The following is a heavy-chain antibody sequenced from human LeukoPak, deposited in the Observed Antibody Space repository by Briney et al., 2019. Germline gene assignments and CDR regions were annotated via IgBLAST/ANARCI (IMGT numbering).Heavy chain of an antibody. D-gene: IGHD3-22*01. CDR2: INHSGST. V-gene: IGHV4-34*01. J-gene: IGHJ4*02. Sequence: SETLSLTCAVYGGSFSGYYWSWIHQPPGKGLEWIGEINHSGSTNYNPSLKSRVTISVDTSKNQFSLKLTSVTAADTAVYYCARRNYYDTSGYQFDYWGQGTLVTVPS. CDR1: GGSFSGYY. CDR3: ARRNYYDTSGYQFDY.